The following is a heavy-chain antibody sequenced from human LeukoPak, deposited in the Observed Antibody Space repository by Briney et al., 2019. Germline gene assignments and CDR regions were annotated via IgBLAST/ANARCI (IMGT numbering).Heavy chain of an antibody. CDR2: IYTSGCT. Sequence: KASETLSLTCTVSGGSISSGSYYWSWIRQPAGKGLEWIGRIYTSGCTNFNPSLQSRVTISVDTSKKQFSLKLSSVTAADTAVYYCARAGGFWSGYRPNAFDNWCQGAIITVSS. J-gene: IGHJ3*02. V-gene: IGHV4-61*02. CDR3: ARAGGFWSGYRPNAFDN. D-gene: IGHD3-3*01. CDR1: GGSISSGSYY.